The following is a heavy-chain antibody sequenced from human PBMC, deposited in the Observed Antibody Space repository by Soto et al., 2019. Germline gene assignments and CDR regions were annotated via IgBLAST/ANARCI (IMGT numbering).Heavy chain of an antibody. CDR1: GFTFSSYA. Sequence: EVQLLESGGGLVQPGGSLRLSCAASGFTFSSYAMSWVRQAPGKGLEWVSTLSGSGGSTYSADSVNGRFTISRDNSKNPLYLHMNSLRAEDTAVYYCAKDSTAYSSAYDFDSWGQGTLVTVSS. V-gene: IGHV3-23*01. CDR2: LSGSGGST. CDR3: AKDSTAYSSAYDFDS. J-gene: IGHJ4*02. D-gene: IGHD6-6*01.